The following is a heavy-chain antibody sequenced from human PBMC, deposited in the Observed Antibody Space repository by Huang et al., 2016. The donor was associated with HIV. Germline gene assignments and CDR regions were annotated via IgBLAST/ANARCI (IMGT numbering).Heavy chain of an antibody. D-gene: IGHD3-10*01. CDR1: GFTFGSYG. V-gene: IGHV3-21*01. CDR3: ARSPQYYYGSGSYSDAYHV. J-gene: IGHJ3*01. Sequence: EVQLVESGGGLVKAGGSLRLSCAASGFTFGSYGMNWVRQAPGQGLGWDPSSSSTSPIYIYYADSVKGRFTIARDNAKNSLYLQMNSLRVEDTALYYCARSPQYYYGSGSYSDAYHVWGQGTMVAVSS. CDR2: SSSTSPIYI.